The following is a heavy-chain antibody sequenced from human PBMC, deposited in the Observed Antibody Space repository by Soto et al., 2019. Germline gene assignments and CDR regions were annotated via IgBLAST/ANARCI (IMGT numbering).Heavy chain of an antibody. Sequence: SGFTFSTYSMNWVCQAPGKGLEWVSYISSSSSTIYYADSVKGRFTISRDNAKNSLYLQMNSLRAEDTAVYYCARDAPFECSSTSCPMYNWFDPWGQGTLVTVSS. CDR3: ARDAPFECSSTSCPMYNWFDP. V-gene: IGHV3-48*01. J-gene: IGHJ5*02. CDR2: ISSSSSTI. D-gene: IGHD2-2*01. CDR1: GFTFSTYS.